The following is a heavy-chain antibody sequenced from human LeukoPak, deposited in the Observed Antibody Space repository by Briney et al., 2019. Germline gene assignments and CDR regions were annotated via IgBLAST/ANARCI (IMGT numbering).Heavy chain of an antibody. V-gene: IGHV3-7*01. CDR1: GFTFSSYY. Sequence: LSGGSLRLSCAASGFTFSSYYMSWVRQAPGRGLEWVASIKKDGTEKYYVDSVKGRFTISRDSAENSLYLQMDSLRAEDTAVYYCARDRSGTYLGDAFDVWGQGTMVTVSS. CDR3: ARDRSGTYLGDAFDV. D-gene: IGHD1-26*01. CDR2: IKKDGTEK. J-gene: IGHJ3*01.